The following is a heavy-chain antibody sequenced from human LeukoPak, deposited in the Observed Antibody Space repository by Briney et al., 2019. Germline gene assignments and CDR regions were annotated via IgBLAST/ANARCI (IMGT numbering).Heavy chain of an antibody. J-gene: IGHJ5*02. Sequence: GGSLRLSCAASGFTFNNYAMNWVRQAPGKGLEWVSSIGGGGVTTIYAESVQGRFTVSRDNSKKTVYLQMNSLRAEDTAIYYCTKGGDSHGNPSPWGQGTLVIVSS. CDR1: GFTFNNYA. CDR3: TKGGDSHGNPSP. D-gene: IGHD2-21*01. V-gene: IGHV3-23*01. CDR2: IGGGGVTT.